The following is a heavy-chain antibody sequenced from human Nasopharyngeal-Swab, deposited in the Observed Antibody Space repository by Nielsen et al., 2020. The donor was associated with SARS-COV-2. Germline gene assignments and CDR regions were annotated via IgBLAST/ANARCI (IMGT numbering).Heavy chain of an antibody. J-gene: IGHJ6*02. V-gene: IGHV3-53*05. CDR1: GFTVSSNY. CDR2: IYSGGST. CDR3: AREKAVAGIGGYHYYGMDV. Sequence: GGSLRLSCAASGFTVSSNYMSWVRQAPGKGLGWVSVIYSGGSTYYIDSVKGRFTVSRDNSRNTLYLQMNSLRPEDTAVYYCAREKAVAGIGGYHYYGMDVWGQGTTVTVSS. D-gene: IGHD6-19*01.